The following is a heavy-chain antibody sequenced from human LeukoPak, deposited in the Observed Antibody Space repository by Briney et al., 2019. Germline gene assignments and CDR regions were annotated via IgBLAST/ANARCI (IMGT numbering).Heavy chain of an antibody. V-gene: IGHV3-30*18. D-gene: IGHD1-14*01. CDR2: ISYDGSNK. CDR3: AKDSAGRSCSITTCNFFDY. Sequence: PGGSLRLSCAGSGFTLSTYGMHWVRQAPGKGLEWVALISYDGSNKYYADSVKGRFTISRDTSKNTLYLQMNSLRAEDTAVYYCAKDSAGRSCSITTCNFFDYWGQGTLVTVS. CDR1: GFTLSTYG. J-gene: IGHJ4*02.